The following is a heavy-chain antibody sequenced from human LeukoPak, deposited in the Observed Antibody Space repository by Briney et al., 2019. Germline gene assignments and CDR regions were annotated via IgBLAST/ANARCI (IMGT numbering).Heavy chain of an antibody. CDR3: ATLGYYDSSGYSDYYYYYMVV. V-gene: IGHV4-59*01. CDR2: IYYSGST. J-gene: IGHJ6*03. Sequence: PSETLSLTCTVSGGSISSYYWSWIRQPPGKGLEWIGYIYYSGSTNYNPSLKSRVTISVDTSKNQFSLKLSSVTAADTAVYYCATLGYYDSSGYSDYYYYYMVVWGKGTTVTVSS. D-gene: IGHD3-22*01. CDR1: GGSISSYY.